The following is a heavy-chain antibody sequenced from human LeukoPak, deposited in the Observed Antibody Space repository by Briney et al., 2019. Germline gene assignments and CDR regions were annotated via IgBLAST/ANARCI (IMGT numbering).Heavy chain of an antibody. CDR2: IYYSGST. J-gene: IGHJ6*03. CDR1: GGSISSSSYY. D-gene: IGHD2-21*02. Sequence: SETLSLTCTVSGGSISSSSYYWGWIRQPPGKGLEWIGSIYYSGSTYYNPSLKSRVTISVDTSKNQFSLKLSSVTAADTAVYYCARRRAYCGGDYYSNPENYYYYYYMDVWGKGTTVTVSS. CDR3: ARRRAYCGGDYYSNPENYYYYYYMDV. V-gene: IGHV4-39*07.